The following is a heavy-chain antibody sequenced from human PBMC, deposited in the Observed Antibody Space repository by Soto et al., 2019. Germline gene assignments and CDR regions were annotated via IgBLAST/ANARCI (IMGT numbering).Heavy chain of an antibody. CDR2: IYYSGST. D-gene: IGHD2-15*01. CDR3: ASVIVVVVAATKGHWFDP. Sequence: SETLSLTCTVSGGSISSSSYYWGWIRQPPGKGLEWIGGIYYSGSTYYNPSLKSRVTISVDTSKNQFSLKLSSVTAADTAVYYCASVIVVVVAATKGHWFDPWGQGTLVTVSS. CDR1: GGSISSSSYY. J-gene: IGHJ5*02. V-gene: IGHV4-39*07.